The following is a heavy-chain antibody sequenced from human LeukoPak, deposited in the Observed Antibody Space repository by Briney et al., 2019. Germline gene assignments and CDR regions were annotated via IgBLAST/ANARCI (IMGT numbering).Heavy chain of an antibody. CDR2: IRYDGSNK. CDR1: GFTFSSYG. J-gene: IGHJ4*02. CDR3: AKDSQLLRYFDY. D-gene: IGHD3-9*01. Sequence: PGGSLRLSCAASGFTFSSYGIHWVRQAPGKGLEWVAFIRYDGSNKYYADSVKGRFTISRDNSKNTLFLQMNSLRAEDTAVYYCAKDSQLLRYFDYWGQGTLVTASS. V-gene: IGHV3-30*02.